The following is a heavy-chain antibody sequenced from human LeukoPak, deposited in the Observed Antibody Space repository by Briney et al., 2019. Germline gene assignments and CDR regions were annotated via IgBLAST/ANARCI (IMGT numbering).Heavy chain of an antibody. V-gene: IGHV3-48*03. D-gene: IGHD5-24*01. CDR2: ISTTGTTI. Sequence: GGSLRLSCAASGFIFSSYEMNWVRQAPGKGLERVSYISTTGTTIYYSDSVRGRFTISRDNARNSLFLQMSSLRAEDTAVYYCARGRRDGYNYWGQGTLVTVSS. CDR3: ARGRRDGYNY. CDR1: GFIFSSYE. J-gene: IGHJ4*02.